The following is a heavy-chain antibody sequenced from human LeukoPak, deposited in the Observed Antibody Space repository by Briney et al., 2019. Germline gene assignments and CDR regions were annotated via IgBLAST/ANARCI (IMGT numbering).Heavy chain of an antibody. J-gene: IGHJ4*02. CDR1: GGSISSYY. CDR3: AKDKWWEPEYYFDY. CDR2: ISWRSGTI. Sequence: LSLTCTVSGGSISSYYWSWIRQPPGKGLEWVSGISWRSGTIVYADSVKGRFTISRDNAKNSLYLQMNSLTAEDTALYYCAKDKWWEPEYYFDYWGQGTLVTVSS. V-gene: IGHV3-9*01. D-gene: IGHD1-26*01.